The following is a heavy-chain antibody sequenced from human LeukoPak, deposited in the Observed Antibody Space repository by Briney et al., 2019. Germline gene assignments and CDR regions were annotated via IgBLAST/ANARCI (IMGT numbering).Heavy chain of an antibody. CDR1: GFSVSTNY. CDR2: ISSSSAYI. Sequence: GGSLRLSCAASGFSVSTNYMTWVRQAPGKGLDWVSFISSSSAYIYYADSVKGRFTISRDNAKNSLYLQMNSLRAEDTAVYYCARSSGYYFDYWGQGTLVTVSS. D-gene: IGHD3-22*01. V-gene: IGHV3-21*01. CDR3: ARSSGYYFDY. J-gene: IGHJ4*02.